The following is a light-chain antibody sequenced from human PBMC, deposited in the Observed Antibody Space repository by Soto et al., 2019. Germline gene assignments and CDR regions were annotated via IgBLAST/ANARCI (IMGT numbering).Light chain of an antibody. V-gene: IGKV3-15*01. CDR3: QQYNNWPFT. CDR2: GAS. CDR1: QSVNSN. J-gene: IGKJ3*01. Sequence: ATLSCRASQSVNSNLAWYQQKPGQAPRLLIYGASTRATGIPASFIGNGSGTEFTLTASSLQPEDFAVYYCQQYNNWPFTFGPGTKVDIK.